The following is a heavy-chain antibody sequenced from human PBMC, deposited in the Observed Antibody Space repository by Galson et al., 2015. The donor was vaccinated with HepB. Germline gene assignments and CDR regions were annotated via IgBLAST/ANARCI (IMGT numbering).Heavy chain of an antibody. CDR3: EREDSSSSAFDI. CDR1: GGSISSGGYY. J-gene: IGHJ3*02. Sequence: TLSLTCTVSGGSISSGGYYWSWIRQHPGKGLEWIGYIYYSGSTYYNPSLKSRVTISVDTSKNQFSLKLSSVTAADTAVYYCEREDSSSSAFDIWGQGTMVTVSS. D-gene: IGHD6-6*01. V-gene: IGHV4-31*03. CDR2: IYYSGST.